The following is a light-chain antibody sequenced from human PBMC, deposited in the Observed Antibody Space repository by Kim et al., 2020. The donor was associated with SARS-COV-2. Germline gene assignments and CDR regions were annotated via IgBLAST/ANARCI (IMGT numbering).Light chain of an antibody. J-gene: IGKJ1*01. V-gene: IGKV3-20*01. CDR1: QSVN. Sequence: LALSPGERATLACRASQSVNLAWYQQKPGQAPRLLIYGASSRATGIPDRFSGSGSGTDFTLTISRLEPEDIAVYYCQQYGSSPRTFGQGTKVDIK. CDR3: QQYGSSPRT. CDR2: GAS.